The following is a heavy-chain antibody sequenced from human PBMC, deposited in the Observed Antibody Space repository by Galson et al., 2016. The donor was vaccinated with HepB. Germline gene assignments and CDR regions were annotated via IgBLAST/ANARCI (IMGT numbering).Heavy chain of an antibody. CDR1: GFTFSRYG. J-gene: IGHJ4*02. CDR3: AKQLDLGHCSGGSCYPDY. V-gene: IGHV3-33*06. CDR2: IWDEGGNQ. D-gene: IGHD2-15*01. Sequence: SLRLSCAASGFTFSRYGMHWVRQAPGKGLEWVAVIWDEGGNQFYAESVKGRFTISRDNSKNTLILQMNSLRAEDTAVYYCAKQLDLGHCSGGSCYPDYWGQGTLVTVSS.